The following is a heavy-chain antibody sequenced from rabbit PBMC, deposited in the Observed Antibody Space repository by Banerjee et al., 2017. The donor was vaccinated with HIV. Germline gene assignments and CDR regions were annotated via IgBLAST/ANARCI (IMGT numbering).Heavy chain of an antibody. V-gene: IGHV1S45*01. CDR1: GFSFSGSYH. J-gene: IGHJ6*01. Sequence: QEQLEESGGDLVKPGASLTLTCTASGFSFSGSYHMCWVRQAPGKGLEWIAAIDVGSSGGTYYASWAKGRFTISKTSSTAVTLQMTSLTVADTATYFCARDTGSSFSSYGMDLRGPGTLVTVS. D-gene: IGHD8-1*01. CDR2: IDVGSSGGT. CDR3: ARDTGSSFSSYGMDL.